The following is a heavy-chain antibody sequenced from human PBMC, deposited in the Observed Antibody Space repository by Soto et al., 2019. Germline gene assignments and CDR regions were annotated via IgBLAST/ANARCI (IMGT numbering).Heavy chain of an antibody. D-gene: IGHD2-15*01. CDR1: GGSISSSSYY. CDR2: IYYSGST. V-gene: IGHV4-39*01. J-gene: IGHJ5*02. CDR3: ARHVDKVVAATYWFDP. Sequence: PSETLSLTCTVSGGSISSSSYYWGWIRQPPGKGLEWIGSIYYSGSTYYNPSLKSRVTISVDTSKNQFSLKLSSVTAADTAVYYCARHVDKVVAATYWFDPWGQGTLVTVSS.